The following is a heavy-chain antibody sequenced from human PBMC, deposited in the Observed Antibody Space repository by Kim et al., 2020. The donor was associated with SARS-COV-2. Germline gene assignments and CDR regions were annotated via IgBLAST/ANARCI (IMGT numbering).Heavy chain of an antibody. J-gene: IGHJ3*02. CDR3: ARGHYYDNSVPWGVGAFD. V-gene: IGHV4-4*07. D-gene: IGHD3-22*01. CDR2: IYSGGST. Sequence: SETLSHTCIVSGGSISGYYWSWIRQSAGEGLEWIGRIYSGGSTTYNPSLQSRVTMSVDTPKSQFFLKLSSVTAADTAVYYCARGHYYDNSVPWGVGAFD. CDR1: GGSISGYY.